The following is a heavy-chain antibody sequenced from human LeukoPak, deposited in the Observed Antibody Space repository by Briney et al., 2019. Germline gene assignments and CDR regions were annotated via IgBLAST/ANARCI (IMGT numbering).Heavy chain of an antibody. V-gene: IGHV3-23*01. CDR2: ISGSGGST. CDR3: AKNPRYFDWLLLPADFDY. CDR1: GFTFSSYA. J-gene: IGHJ4*02. Sequence: GGSLRPSCAASGFTFSSYAMSWVRQAPGKGLEWVSAISGSGGSTYYADSVKGRFTISRDNSKNTLYLQMNSLRAEDTAVYYCAKNPRYFDWLLLPADFDYWGQGTLVTASS. D-gene: IGHD3-9*01.